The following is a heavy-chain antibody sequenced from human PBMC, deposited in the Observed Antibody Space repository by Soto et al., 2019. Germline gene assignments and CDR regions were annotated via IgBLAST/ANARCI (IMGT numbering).Heavy chain of an antibody. V-gene: IGHV3-66*01. Sequence: PGGSLRLSCAGSGFTGSLNYMGWARQAPGKGLEWFTLIYVDGNTYSAASIKGRFSISRDNSKNTLYLQMNSLRAEDTAVYYCAKDGSHNFDYWGQGT. CDR2: IYVDGNT. CDR1: GFTGSLNY. J-gene: IGHJ4*02. D-gene: IGHD1-26*01. CDR3: AKDGSHNFDY.